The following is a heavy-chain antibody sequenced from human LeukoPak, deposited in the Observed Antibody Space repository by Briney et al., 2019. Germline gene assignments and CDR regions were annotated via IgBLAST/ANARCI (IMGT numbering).Heavy chain of an antibody. CDR2: FYYDGRT. V-gene: IGHV4-59*01. Sequence: SETLSLTCPVFVDSISSYFWSWIRQPPGKGLEWIGYFYYDGRTNYNPSLKSRVTILVDTSKNHFSLKLSSVTAADTAVYYCARAIVNGYFDHLGRGTLVTVSS. CDR3: ARAIVNGYFDH. CDR1: VDSISSYF. J-gene: IGHJ4*02. D-gene: IGHD2-15*01.